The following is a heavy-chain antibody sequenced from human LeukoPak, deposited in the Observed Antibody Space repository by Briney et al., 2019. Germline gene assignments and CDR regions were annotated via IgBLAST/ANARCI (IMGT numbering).Heavy chain of an antibody. CDR1: GLTFSSYW. CDR3: ARHNKTGEASEIDY. Sequence: PGGTLSLSCAASGLTFSSYWMHWVCEAPGRGLVWVLRINSDGRTTNYADSVKGRFTISRDNAKNTLKLQMTSLRAEDTAVYYCARHNKTGEASEIDYWGQGTLVTVSS. D-gene: IGHD7-27*01. V-gene: IGHV3-74*01. CDR2: INSDGRTT. J-gene: IGHJ4*02.